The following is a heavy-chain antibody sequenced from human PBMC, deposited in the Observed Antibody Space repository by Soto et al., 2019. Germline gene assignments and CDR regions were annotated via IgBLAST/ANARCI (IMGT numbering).Heavy chain of an antibody. V-gene: IGHV3-33*05. CDR3: FFQAEDALRDTVPVSAFLLNRSSDL. CDR2: ISYDSSNH. Sequence: KSLEWVAYISYDSSNHFYGDSVKGRFTISRDNSKNTLYLQMNSLRAEDTAVYYFFFQAEDALRDTVPVSAFLLNRSSDL. D-gene: IGHD5-12*01. J-gene: IGHJ2*01.